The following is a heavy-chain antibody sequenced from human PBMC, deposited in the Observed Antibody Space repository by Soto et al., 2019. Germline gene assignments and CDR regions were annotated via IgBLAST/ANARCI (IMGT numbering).Heavy chain of an antibody. CDR1: GFTFSTYP. CDR2: ISGSGIST. J-gene: IGHJ6*02. Sequence: GGSLRLSCAASGFTFSTYPMSWVRQAPGKGLEWVSGISGSGISTYYTDSVKGRFTISRDNSKDTVFLQMNSLRDEDTAVYYCVKPPVITASYYYYDMDVWGQGTTVTVSS. CDR3: VKPPVITASYYYYDMDV. D-gene: IGHD4-4*01. V-gene: IGHV3-23*01.